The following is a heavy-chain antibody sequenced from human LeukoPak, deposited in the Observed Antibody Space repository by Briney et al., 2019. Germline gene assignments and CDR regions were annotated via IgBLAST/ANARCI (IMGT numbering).Heavy chain of an antibody. V-gene: IGHV3-33*06. CDR1: GFTFSSYG. CDR3: AKAASYRYFDY. CDR2: IWYDGSNK. J-gene: IGHJ4*02. Sequence: GGSLRLSCAASGFTFSSYGMHWVRQAPGKGLEWVAVIWYDGSNKYYADSVKGRFTISRDNSKNTLYLQMNSLRAEDTAVYYCAKAASYRYFDYWGQGTLVTVSS. D-gene: IGHD1-26*01.